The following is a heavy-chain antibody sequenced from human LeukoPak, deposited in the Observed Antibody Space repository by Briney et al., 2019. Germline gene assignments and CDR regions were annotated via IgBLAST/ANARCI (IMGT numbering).Heavy chain of an antibody. J-gene: IGHJ4*02. CDR1: GFTFDDYG. CDR3: SKAGDTNYYRHGDY. CDR2: ISSGSGYI. Sequence: GGSLRLSCAASGFTFDDYGMSWVRQAPGKGLEWVSSISSGSGYIYYADSVKGRFTISRDNAKNTVYLQMNNLRGEDTALYYCSKAGDTNYYRHGDYWGQGTLVTVSS. D-gene: IGHD4-11*01. V-gene: IGHV3-21*04.